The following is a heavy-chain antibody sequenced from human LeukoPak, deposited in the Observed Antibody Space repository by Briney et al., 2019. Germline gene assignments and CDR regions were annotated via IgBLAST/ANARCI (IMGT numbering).Heavy chain of an antibody. CDR2: INPDSGGT. V-gene: IGHV1-2*02. Sequence: GASVKVSCTASGYTFTGYYLHWVRQAPGQGLEWMGWINPDSGGTNYAQKFQGRVTMTRDRSINTAYMELSRLRSDDTAVYYCARDKQLDWAHYYYYYMDVWGKGTTVTVSS. CDR3: ARDKQLDWAHYYYYYMDV. J-gene: IGHJ6*03. CDR1: GYTFTGYY. D-gene: IGHD1-1*01.